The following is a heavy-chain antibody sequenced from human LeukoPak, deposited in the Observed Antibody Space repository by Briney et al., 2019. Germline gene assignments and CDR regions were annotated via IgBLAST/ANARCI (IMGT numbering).Heavy chain of an antibody. CDR2: IYPGDSDT. D-gene: IGHD6-6*01. CDR3: ARHFKAARRPFDY. CDR1: GYSFTSYW. V-gene: IGHV5-51*01. Sequence: GESLKISCKGSGYSFTSYWIGGVRQKPGKGLEWMGIIYPGDSDTRYSPSFQGQVTISADKSISTAYLQWSSLKASDTAMYYCARHFKAARRPFDYWGQGTLVTVSS. J-gene: IGHJ4*02.